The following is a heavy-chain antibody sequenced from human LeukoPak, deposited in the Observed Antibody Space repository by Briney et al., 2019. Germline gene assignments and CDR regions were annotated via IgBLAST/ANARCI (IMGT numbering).Heavy chain of an antibody. Sequence: PGGSLRLSCAASGFTFGTYAMTWVRQAPGKGLEWVSVISGSGASTNYADSVKGRFIISRDNSKNTLYLQMNSLRAEDTAVYYFAKNHYGSSRDYFAYWGQGPLVTVSS. V-gene: IGHV3-23*01. J-gene: IGHJ4*02. CDR2: ISGSGAST. D-gene: IGHD3-16*01. CDR1: GFTFGTYA. CDR3: AKNHYGSSRDYFAY.